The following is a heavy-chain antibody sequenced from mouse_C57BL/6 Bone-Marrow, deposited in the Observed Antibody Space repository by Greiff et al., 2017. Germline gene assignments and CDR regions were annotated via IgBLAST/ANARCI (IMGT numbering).Heavy chain of an antibody. J-gene: IGHJ4*01. V-gene: IGHV5-17*01. CDR1: GFTFSDYG. D-gene: IGHD1-1*01. CDR2: ISSGSSTI. Sequence: DVMLVESGGGLVKPGGSLKLSCAASGFTFSDYGMHWVRQAPEKGLEWVAYISSGSSTIYYADTVKGRFTISRDNAKNTLFLQMTSLSSEDTAMYYCARGGTVVATGAMDYWGQGTSVTVSS. CDR3: ARGGTVVATGAMDY.